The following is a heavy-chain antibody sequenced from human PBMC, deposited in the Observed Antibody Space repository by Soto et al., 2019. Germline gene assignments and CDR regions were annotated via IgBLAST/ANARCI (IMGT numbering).Heavy chain of an antibody. CDR1: VGSISSGGYY. CDR2: IYYSGST. CDR3: ARAPDFWSGYPAYYGMDV. J-gene: IGHJ6*02. D-gene: IGHD3-3*01. Sequence: SETLSVTCTVCVGSISSGGYYWSWIRQHPGKGLEWIGYIYYSGSTYYNPSLKSRVTISVDTSKNQFSLKLSSVTAADTAVYYCARAPDFWSGYPAYYGMDVWGQGTTVTVCS. V-gene: IGHV4-31*03.